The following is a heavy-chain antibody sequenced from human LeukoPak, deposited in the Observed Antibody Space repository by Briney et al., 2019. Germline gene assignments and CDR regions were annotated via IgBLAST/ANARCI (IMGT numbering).Heavy chain of an antibody. Sequence: GGSLRLSCAASGFTFISHWMSWVRQVPGKGLEWVANINEDGSEKYYVDSVKGRFTISRDNAKNSLYLQMNSLRDEDTAVYYCARDPMITFGGVIAPGYWGQGTLVTVSS. CDR1: GFTFISHW. V-gene: IGHV3-7*01. CDR2: INEDGSEK. J-gene: IGHJ4*02. D-gene: IGHD3-16*02. CDR3: ARDPMITFGGVIAPGY.